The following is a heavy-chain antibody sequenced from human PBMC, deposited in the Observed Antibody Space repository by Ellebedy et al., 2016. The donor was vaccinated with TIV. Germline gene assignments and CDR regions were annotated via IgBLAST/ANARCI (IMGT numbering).Heavy chain of an antibody. CDR3: ARRIAVAGFDP. Sequence: GGSLRLSCAASGFSVRSAYVTWVRQAPGKGLDWVSIIYSGGETFYADSVKDRFTISRDNSKNTLYLQMNSLRAEDTAVYYCARRIAVAGFDPWGQGTLVTVSS. CDR1: GFSVRSAY. V-gene: IGHV3-53*01. D-gene: IGHD6-19*01. CDR2: IYSGGET. J-gene: IGHJ5*02.